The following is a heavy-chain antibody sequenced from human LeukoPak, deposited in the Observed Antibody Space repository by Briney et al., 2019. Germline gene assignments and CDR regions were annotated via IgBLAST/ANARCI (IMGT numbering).Heavy chain of an antibody. V-gene: IGHV3-7*03. CDR2: IKEDGSDK. D-gene: IGHD1-26*01. J-gene: IGHJ4*02. CDR3: AKDASSGTYYDH. Sequence: AGGSLRLSCVASGFTFSDYWINWVRQAPGKGLEWVANIKEDGSDKYYVDSVKGRFTISRDNAKNSLYLQMSSLRAEDTAVYYCAKDASSGTYYDHWGQGTLATVSS. CDR1: GFTFSDYW.